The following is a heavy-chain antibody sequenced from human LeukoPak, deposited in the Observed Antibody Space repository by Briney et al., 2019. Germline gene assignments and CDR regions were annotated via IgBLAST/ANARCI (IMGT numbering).Heavy chain of an antibody. CDR1: GFSFSTYW. V-gene: IGHV3-7*01. Sequence: GGSLRLSCAASGFSFSTYWMNWVRQAPGKGLEWVANIKEDGSEKYYVDSVKGRFTISRDNAKNSLYLQMNSLRAEDSAMYYCARGDGWYWRYWGQGTLVTVSS. CDR2: IKEDGSEK. J-gene: IGHJ4*02. D-gene: IGHD6-19*01. CDR3: ARGDGWYWRY.